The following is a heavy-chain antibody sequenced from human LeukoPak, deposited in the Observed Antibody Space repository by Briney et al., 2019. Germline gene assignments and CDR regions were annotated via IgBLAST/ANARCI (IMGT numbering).Heavy chain of an antibody. V-gene: IGHV5-51*01. CDR3: AKDFCQGPRDGYNSTD. D-gene: IGHD5-24*01. CDR2: IYPGDSDT. J-gene: IGHJ4*02. Sequence: GESLKISCKGSGYSFTSYWIGWVRQMPGKGLEWMGIIYPGDSDTRYSPSFQGQVTISADKSISTAYLQWSSLRAEDTAVYYCAKDFCQGPRDGYNSTDWGQGTLVTVSS. CDR1: GYSFTSYW.